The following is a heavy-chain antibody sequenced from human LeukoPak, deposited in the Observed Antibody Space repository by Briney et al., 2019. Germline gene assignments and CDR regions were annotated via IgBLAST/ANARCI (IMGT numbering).Heavy chain of an antibody. J-gene: IGHJ4*02. CDR3: AADRDGYNSLGY. CDR1: GFTFTSSA. D-gene: IGHD5-24*01. V-gene: IGHV1-58*02. Sequence: ASVKVSCKASGFTFTSSAMQWVRRARGQRLEWIGWIVVGSGNTNYAQKFQERVTITRDMSTSTAYMELSSLRSEDTAVYYCAADRDGYNSLGYWGQGTLVTVSS. CDR2: IVVGSGNT.